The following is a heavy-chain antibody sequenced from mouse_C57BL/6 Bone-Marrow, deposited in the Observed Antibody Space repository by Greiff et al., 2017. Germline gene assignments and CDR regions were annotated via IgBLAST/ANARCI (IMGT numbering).Heavy chain of an antibody. CDR2: ISSGGSYI. D-gene: IGHD3-3*01. V-gene: IGHV5-6*01. J-gene: IGHJ2*01. CDR1: GFTFSSYG. CDR3: ARHRAPYFDY. Sequence: EVQLVESGGDLVKPGGSLKLSCAASGFTFSSYGMSWVRQTPDKRLEWVATISSGGSYIYYPDSVKGRFTISRDNAKNTLYLQMSSLKSEDTAMYYCARHRAPYFDYWGQGTTLTVSS.